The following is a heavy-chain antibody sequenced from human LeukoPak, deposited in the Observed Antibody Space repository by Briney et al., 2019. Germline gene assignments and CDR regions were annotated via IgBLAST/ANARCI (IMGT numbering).Heavy chain of an antibody. V-gene: IGHV3-66*01. CDR3: ARGGAYSSSWSKTRIYGMDV. CDR1: GFTVSSNY. CDR2: IYSGGST. D-gene: IGHD6-13*01. J-gene: IGHJ6*02. Sequence: GRSLRLSCAASGFTVSSNYMSWVRQAPGKGLEWVAVIYSGGSTYYADSVKGRFTISRDNSKNTLYLQMNSLRDEDTAVYYCARGGAYSSSWSKTRIYGMDVWGQGTTVTVSS.